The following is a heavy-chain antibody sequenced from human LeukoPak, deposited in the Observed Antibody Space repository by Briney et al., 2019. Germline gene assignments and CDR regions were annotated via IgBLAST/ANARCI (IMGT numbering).Heavy chain of an antibody. CDR3: ARDHLDIVPTIYSY. CDR2: ISTYNGNT. D-gene: IGHD5-12*01. CDR1: GYTFTTYG. V-gene: IGHV1-18*01. J-gene: IGHJ4*02. Sequence: ASVKISCKASGYTFTTYGITWVRQAPGQGLEWLGWISTYNGNTNYAQKFQGRVTLTTDTSASIAYLELRSLRSDDTALYYCARDHLDIVPTIYSYWGQGTLVTVSS.